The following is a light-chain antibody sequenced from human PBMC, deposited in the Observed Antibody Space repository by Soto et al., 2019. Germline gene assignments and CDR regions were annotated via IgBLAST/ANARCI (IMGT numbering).Light chain of an antibody. CDR3: SSYAGSNNLVV. CDR2: EVS. J-gene: IGLJ2*01. Sequence: QSALTQPPSASVSPGQSVTISCTGTSSDVGGYNYVSWYQQHPGKAPKLMIYEVSKRPSGVTDRFYGSKSGNTASLTVSGLQAEDEADYYCSSYAGSNNLVVFGGGTKLTVL. V-gene: IGLV2-8*01. CDR1: SSDVGGYNY.